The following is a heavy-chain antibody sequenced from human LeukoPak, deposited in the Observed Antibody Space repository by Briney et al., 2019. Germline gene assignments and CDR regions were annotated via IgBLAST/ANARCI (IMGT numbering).Heavy chain of an antibody. CDR1: GGSISSYY. CDR3: AREGGYSYGDAPLHFDN. J-gene: IGHJ4*02. CDR2: IETSGST. V-gene: IGHV4-4*07. Sequence: SETLSLTCTVSGGSISSYYWSWIRQPAGKGLEWIGRIETSGSTNYNPSLKSRVTISVDTSKNQFSLKVSSVTAADTAVYYCAREGGYSYGDAPLHFDNWGQGTLVTVSS. D-gene: IGHD5-18*01.